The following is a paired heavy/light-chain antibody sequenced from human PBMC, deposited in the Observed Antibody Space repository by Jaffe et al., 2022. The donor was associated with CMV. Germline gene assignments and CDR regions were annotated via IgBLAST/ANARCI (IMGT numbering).Heavy chain of an antibody. CDR1: GGTFSSYA. CDR3: ASSIIAVAGTTVYYYYGMDV. Sequence: QVQLVQSGAEVKKPGSSVKVSCKASGGTFSSYAISWVRQAPGQGLEWMGGIIPIFGTANYAQKFQGRVTITADESTSTAYMELSSLRSEDTAVYYCASSIIAVAGTTVYYYYGMDVWGQGTTVTVSS. V-gene: IGHV1-69*01. D-gene: IGHD6-19*01. J-gene: IGHJ6*02. CDR2: IIPIFGTA.
Light chain of an antibody. CDR2: GAS. V-gene: IGKV3-20*01. Sequence: EIVLTQSPGTLSLSPGERATLSCRASQSVSSSYLAWYQQKPGQAPRLLIYGASSRATGIPDRFSGSGSGTDFTLTISRLEPEDFAVYYCQQYGSSPETFGQGTKVEIK. CDR3: QQYGSSPET. CDR1: QSVSSSY. J-gene: IGKJ1*01.